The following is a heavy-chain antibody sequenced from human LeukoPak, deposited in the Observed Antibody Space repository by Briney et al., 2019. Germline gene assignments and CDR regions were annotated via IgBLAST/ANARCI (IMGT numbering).Heavy chain of an antibody. V-gene: IGHV3-23*01. D-gene: IGHD3-10*01. CDR2: ISGSGDNT. CDR3: AKDELTSGVVRGVIITAPFDY. J-gene: IGHJ4*02. Sequence: GGSLRLSCAASGFTFSSYAMSWVRQAPGKGLEWVSGISGSGDNTYYADSVKGRFTISRDNSKNTLYVQVNSLGTEDTAVYYCAKDELTSGVVRGVIITAPFDYWGQGTLVTVSS. CDR1: GFTFSSYA.